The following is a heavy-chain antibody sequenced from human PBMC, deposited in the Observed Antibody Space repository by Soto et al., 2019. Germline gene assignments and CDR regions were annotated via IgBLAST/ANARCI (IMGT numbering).Heavy chain of an antibody. CDR1: GFTFSTYS. Sequence: GGSLRLSCAASGFTFSTYSVNWFRQAPGKGLEWVSYISGRGSTIYYADSVKGRFTISRDNAKNSLYLQMNSLRAEDTAVYYCAHMVRGGETRYAATGLDFWGQGTLVTVSS. J-gene: IGHJ4*02. V-gene: IGHV3-48*01. CDR3: AHMVRGGETRYAATGLDF. D-gene: IGHD2-21*01. CDR2: ISGRGSTI.